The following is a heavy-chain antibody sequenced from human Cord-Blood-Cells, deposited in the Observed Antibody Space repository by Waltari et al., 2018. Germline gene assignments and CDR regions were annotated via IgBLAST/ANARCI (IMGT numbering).Heavy chain of an antibody. CDR3: ARAICYSSSCRGAFDI. D-gene: IGHD6-13*01. CDR2: IIPIFGTA. J-gene: IGHJ3*02. CDR1: GGTFSSYA. Sequence: QVQLVQSGAEVKKPGSSVKVSCKASGGTFSSYAISWVRQPPGQGLEWMGGIIPIFGTANYAQKFQGRVTITADKSTSTAYMELSSLRSEDTAVYYCARAICYSSSCRGAFDIWGQGTMVTVSS. V-gene: IGHV1-69*06.